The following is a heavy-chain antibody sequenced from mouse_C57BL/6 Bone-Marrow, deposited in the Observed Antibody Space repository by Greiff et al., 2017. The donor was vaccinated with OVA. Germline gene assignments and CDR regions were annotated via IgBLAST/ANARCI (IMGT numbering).Heavy chain of an antibody. CDR2: ISSGSSTI. CDR1: GFTFSDYG. Sequence: EVKLLESGGDLVKPGGSLKLSCAASGFTFSDYGMHWVSQAPEKGLEWIAYISSGSSTIYYTDTVKGRSTISRDNSENTLFLQMTSLRSEDTAMYYCARSSSWYAYWGQGTLVTVSA. D-gene: IGHD1-1*01. J-gene: IGHJ3*01. CDR3: ARSSSWYAY. V-gene: IGHV5-17*01.